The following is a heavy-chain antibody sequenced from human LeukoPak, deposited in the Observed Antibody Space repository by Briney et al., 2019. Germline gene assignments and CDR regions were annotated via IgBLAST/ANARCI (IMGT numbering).Heavy chain of an antibody. D-gene: IGHD1-14*01. CDR1: GGSISDYY. J-gene: IGHJ3*02. CDR3: ARHEWGITNAFDI. V-gene: IGHV4-59*04. Sequence: PSETLSLTCTVSGGSISDYYWSWIRQSPGKGLEWIGYIYYSGTTYYNPSLKSRVTISVDTSKEQFSLKLRSVTAADTAVYYCARHEWGITNAFDIWGQGTMVTVSS. CDR2: IYYSGTT.